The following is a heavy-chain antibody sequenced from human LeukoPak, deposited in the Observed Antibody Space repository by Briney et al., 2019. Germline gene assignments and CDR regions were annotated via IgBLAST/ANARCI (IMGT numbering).Heavy chain of an antibody. CDR3: ATTFVSSGVPNWFDP. CDR1: GFTFSSYR. D-gene: IGHD3-10*01. Sequence: GGSLRLSCAASGFTFSSYRMSWVRQAPGKGLEWVANIKQDGSEKYYVDSVKGRFTISRDNAKNSLYLQMNSLRAEDTAVYYCATTFVSSGVPNWFDPWGQGTLVTVSS. CDR2: IKQDGSEK. V-gene: IGHV3-7*01. J-gene: IGHJ5*02.